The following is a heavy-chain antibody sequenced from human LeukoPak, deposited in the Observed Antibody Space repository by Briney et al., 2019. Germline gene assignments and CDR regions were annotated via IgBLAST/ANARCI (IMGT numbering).Heavy chain of an antibody. D-gene: IGHD3-3*01. CDR2: INHRGST. CDR3: AGRDFAIFGVVTPFDN. Sequence: SETLSLTCTVSGGSISSYHWSWIRQTPGKGLEWIGEINHRGSTNYNPSLESRVTISADTSKNQFSLRLYSVTAADTAVYYCAGRDFAIFGVVTPFDNWGQGILVTVSS. CDR1: GGSISSYH. J-gene: IGHJ4*02. V-gene: IGHV4-34*01.